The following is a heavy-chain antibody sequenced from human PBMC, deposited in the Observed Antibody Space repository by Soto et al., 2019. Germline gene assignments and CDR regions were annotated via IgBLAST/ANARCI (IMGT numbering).Heavy chain of an antibody. CDR3: ARGDWNYNFDY. Sequence: SETLSLTCTVSGDSISNQYWSWIRQPPGKGLEWIGYSHYSGSTNYNPSLKSRVTISVDTSKNQFSLKLSSVTAADTAVYYCARGDWNYNFDYGGQGTLVTVST. V-gene: IGHV4-59*11. CDR1: GDSISNQY. D-gene: IGHD1-7*01. CDR2: SHYSGST. J-gene: IGHJ4*02.